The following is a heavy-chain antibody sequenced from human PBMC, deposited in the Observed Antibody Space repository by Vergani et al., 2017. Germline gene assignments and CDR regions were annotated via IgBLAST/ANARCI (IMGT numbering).Heavy chain of an antibody. CDR2: IGGQNFRT. CDR3: ADLYGDDDFSPC. D-gene: IGHD3/OR15-3a*01. J-gene: IGHJ4*02. Sequence: EVQLLESGGGSAQPGESLRLSCVASGFTFTAHGLYWVRQAPGKGLEWVSGIGGQNFRTHYADSVKGRFTISRDDSKNTVYLQINSLRAEDTAFYYYADLYGDDDFSPCWGQGALVTVSS. CDR1: GFTFTAHG. V-gene: IGHV3-23*01.